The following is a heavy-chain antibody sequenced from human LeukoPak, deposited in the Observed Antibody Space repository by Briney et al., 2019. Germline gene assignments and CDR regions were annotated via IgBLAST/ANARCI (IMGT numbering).Heavy chain of an antibody. Sequence: PGGSLRLSCAASGFTFSSYWMSWVRQAPGKGLEWVANIKQDGSEKYYVDSVKGRFTISRDNAKSSLYLQMNSLRAEDTAVYYCAREVYSSSSELDYWGQGTLVTVSS. CDR3: AREVYSSSSELDY. V-gene: IGHV3-7*01. J-gene: IGHJ4*02. CDR2: IKQDGSEK. CDR1: GFTFSSYW. D-gene: IGHD6-6*01.